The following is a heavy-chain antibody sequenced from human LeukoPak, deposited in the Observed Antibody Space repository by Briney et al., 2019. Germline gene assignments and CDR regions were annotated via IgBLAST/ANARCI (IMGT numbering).Heavy chain of an antibody. CDR2: IYDSGKT. CDR1: GGFFSTYH. D-gene: IGHD1-1*01. J-gene: IGHJ4*02. CDR3: AKTPNWNYYFDY. V-gene: IGHV4-59*01. Sequence: SETLSLTCTVAGGFFSTYHWSWIRQPPGKGLEWIGYIYDSGKTNYNPSLKSRVIISVDTSKNQFSLKLSSVTAADTAVYYCAKTPNWNYYFDYWGREPWSPSPQ.